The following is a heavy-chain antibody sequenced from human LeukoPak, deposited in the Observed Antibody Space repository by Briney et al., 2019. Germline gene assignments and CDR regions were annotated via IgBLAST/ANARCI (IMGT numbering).Heavy chain of an antibody. Sequence: SDTLSLPCTVSVGSISRGSYHGRWGRQPGGRGVEWIGHIYTSGSTNYNPSPKSQLTISVDTSKNQFSLKLSSVTAPDTAIYYCARLDWGFWYFDLWGRGTLVTVSS. J-gene: IGHJ2*01. CDR2: IYTSGST. V-gene: IGHV4-61*09. CDR1: VGSISRGSYH. D-gene: IGHD3-9*01. CDR3: ARLDWGFWYFDL.